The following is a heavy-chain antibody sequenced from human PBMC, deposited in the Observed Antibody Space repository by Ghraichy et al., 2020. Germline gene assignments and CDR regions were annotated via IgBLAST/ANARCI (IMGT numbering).Heavy chain of an antibody. Sequence: SLRLSCAASGFTFSSYSMNWVRQAPGKGLEWVSYISSSSSTIYYADSVKGRFTISRDNAKNSLYLQMNSLRDEDTAVYYCARDLGYSYGFEYYYGMDVWGQGTTVTVSS. J-gene: IGHJ6*02. CDR2: ISSSSSTI. D-gene: IGHD5-18*01. CDR3: ARDLGYSYGFEYYYGMDV. V-gene: IGHV3-48*02. CDR1: GFTFSSYS.